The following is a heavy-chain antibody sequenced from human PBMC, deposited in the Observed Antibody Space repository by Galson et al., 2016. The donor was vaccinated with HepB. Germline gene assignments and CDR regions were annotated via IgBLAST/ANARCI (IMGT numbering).Heavy chain of an antibody. CDR1: GFSLTDSFVG. CDR2: PDWEDDK. V-gene: IGHV2-70*01. CDR3: ARIPYVGSQAFDY. Sequence: PALVKPTQTLTLTCSFSGFSLTDSFVGVGWIRQPPGKALEWLALPDWEDDKYYITSLKTRLTISKDTSKNQAVLTVTNVDPEDTATYYGARIPYVGSQAFDYWGQGTLVTVSS. D-gene: IGHD2-15*01. J-gene: IGHJ4*02.